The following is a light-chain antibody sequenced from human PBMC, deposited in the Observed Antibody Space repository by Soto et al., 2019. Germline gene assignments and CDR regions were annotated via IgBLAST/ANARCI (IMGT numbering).Light chain of an antibody. CDR1: SSDVGGYHY. CDR3: SSYAGSNNLV. V-gene: IGLV2-8*01. Sequence: QSALTQPPSASGSPGQSVTISCTGTSSDVGGYHYVSWYQQHPGKAPKLMIHEVTKRPSGVPDRFSGSKSGNTDSLTVSGLQGEDEADYYCSSYAGSNNLVFGGGTKLTVL. CDR2: EVT. J-gene: IGLJ2*01.